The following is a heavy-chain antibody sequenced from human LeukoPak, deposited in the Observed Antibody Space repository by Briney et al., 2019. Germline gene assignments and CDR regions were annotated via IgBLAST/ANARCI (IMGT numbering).Heavy chain of an antibody. CDR3: ASVYSSGWRGAFDI. J-gene: IGHJ3*02. CDR2: INPNSGGT. D-gene: IGHD6-19*01. Sequence: GASVKVSCKASGYTLIGYYLNWVRQAPGQGLEWMGWINPNSGGTNYAQKFQGRVTMTRDTSISTAYMELSRLRSDDTAVYYCASVYSSGWRGAFDIWGQGTMVTVSS. V-gene: IGHV1-2*02. CDR1: GYTLIGYY.